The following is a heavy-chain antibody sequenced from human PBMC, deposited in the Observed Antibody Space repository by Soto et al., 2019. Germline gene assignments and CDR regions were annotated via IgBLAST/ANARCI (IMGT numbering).Heavy chain of an antibody. CDR2: ISSSHSTI. CDR1: GFTFSDYS. V-gene: IGHV3-11*01. J-gene: IGHJ3*02. Sequence: GGSLRLSCVASGFTFSDYSMSWIRQAPGKGLEWISYISSSHSTIYYADSVKGRFTISRDNAKTSLYLQMNSLRADDTAVYYCARHRALTDKHNFDIWGPGTMVTVSS. D-gene: IGHD3-9*01. CDR3: ARHRALTDKHNFDI.